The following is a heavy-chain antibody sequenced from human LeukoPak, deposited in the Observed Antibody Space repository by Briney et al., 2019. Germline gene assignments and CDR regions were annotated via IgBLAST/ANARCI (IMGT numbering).Heavy chain of an antibody. CDR2: INHSGST. J-gene: IGHJ1*01. Sequence: SETLSLTCTVSGGSISSYYWSWIRQPPGKGLEWIGEINHSGSTNYNPSLKSRVTISVDTSKNQFSLKLSSVTAADTAVYYCARGSLYSGAHFQHWGQGTLVTVSS. D-gene: IGHD2-21*01. CDR1: GGSISSYY. CDR3: ARGSLYSGAHFQH. V-gene: IGHV4-34*01.